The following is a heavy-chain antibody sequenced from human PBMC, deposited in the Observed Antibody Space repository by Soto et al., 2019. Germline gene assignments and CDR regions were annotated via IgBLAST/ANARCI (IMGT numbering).Heavy chain of an antibody. Sequence: ASVKVSCKASGYTFTSYAMHWVRQAPGQRLEWMGWINADSGNTKYSQKFQGWVTMTRDTSISTAYMELSRLRSDDTAVYYCARGYDFWSGYYAQSDYYYGMDVWGQGTTVTVSS. J-gene: IGHJ6*02. CDR2: INADSGNT. V-gene: IGHV1-3*01. CDR3: ARGYDFWSGYYAQSDYYYGMDV. CDR1: GYTFTSYA. D-gene: IGHD3-3*01.